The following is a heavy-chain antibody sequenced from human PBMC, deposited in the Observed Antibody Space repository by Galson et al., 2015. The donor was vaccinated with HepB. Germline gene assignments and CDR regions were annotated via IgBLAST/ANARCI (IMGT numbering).Heavy chain of an antibody. CDR2: IKEDGSDR. CDR1: GFTFSNYW. CDR3: ARGSGYTSSPFDY. Sequence: SLRLSCAASGFTFSNYWMSWARRAPGKGLEWVANIKEDGSDRYYVAPVKGRFTISRDNARNSLYLQLNRLRAEDTAVYYCARGSGYTSSPFDYWGQGTLVTVSS. J-gene: IGHJ4*02. D-gene: IGHD6-13*01. V-gene: IGHV3-7*01.